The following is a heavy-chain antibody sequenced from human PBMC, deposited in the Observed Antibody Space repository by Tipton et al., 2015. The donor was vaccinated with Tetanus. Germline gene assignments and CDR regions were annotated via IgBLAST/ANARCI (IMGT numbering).Heavy chain of an antibody. V-gene: IGHV1-8*01. Sequence: QSGAEVKKPGASVKVSCKASGYTFTSYDINWVRQATGQGLEWMGWMNSNSGNTGYAQKFQGRVTMTRNTSISTAYMELSSLRSEDTAVYYCARRVYDSEETRIDYWGQGTLVTVSS. J-gene: IGHJ4*02. CDR2: MNSNSGNT. D-gene: IGHD3-22*01. CDR3: ARRVYDSEETRIDY. CDR1: GYTFTSYD.